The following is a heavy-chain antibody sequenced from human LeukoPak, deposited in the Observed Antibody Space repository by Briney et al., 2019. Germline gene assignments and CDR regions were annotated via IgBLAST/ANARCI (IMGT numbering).Heavy chain of an antibody. CDR3: ARAPMYYYDSSGYSRPFDY. D-gene: IGHD3-22*01. CDR1: GGSISSYY. V-gene: IGHV4-59*01. Sequence: SETLSLTCTVSGGSISSYYWSWIRQPPGKGLEWIGYIYYSGSTNYNPSLKSRVTISVDTSKNQFSLKLSSVTAADTAVYYCARAPMYYYDSSGYSRPFDYWGQGTLVTVSS. CDR2: IYYSGST. J-gene: IGHJ4*02.